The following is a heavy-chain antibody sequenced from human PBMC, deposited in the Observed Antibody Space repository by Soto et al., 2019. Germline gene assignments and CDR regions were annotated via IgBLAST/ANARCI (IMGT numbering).Heavy chain of an antibody. CDR3: SQSLDY. CDR1: VFTFSSYW. Sequence: PGGSLRLSYAASVFTFSSYWMDWVRQAPGKGLEWVANINQDGSEKHYVASVKGRFTISRDNAKNSLYLQMSSLTAEDSALYYCSQSLDYWGQGNLVTVSS. V-gene: IGHV3-7*01. CDR2: INQDGSEK. J-gene: IGHJ4*02.